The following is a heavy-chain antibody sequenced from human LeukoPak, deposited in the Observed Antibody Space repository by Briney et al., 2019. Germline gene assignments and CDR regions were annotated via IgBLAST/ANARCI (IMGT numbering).Heavy chain of an antibody. CDR3: AKDDAWLRFGE. D-gene: IGHD5-12*01. CDR2: IRYDGSNK. J-gene: IGHJ4*02. Sequence: PGGSLRLSCAASGFTFSSYGMHWVRQAPGKGLEWVAFIRYDGSNKYYADSVKGRFTISRDNSKNTLYLEVIRLTPEDSAVYYCAKDDAWLRFGEWSQGTLVTVSS. CDR1: GFTFSSYG. V-gene: IGHV3-30*02.